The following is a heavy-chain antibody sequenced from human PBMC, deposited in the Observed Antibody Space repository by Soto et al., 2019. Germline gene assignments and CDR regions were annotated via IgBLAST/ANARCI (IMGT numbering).Heavy chain of an antibody. CDR3: ARGRGGYCTGGTCYRWFDP. CDR2: MNPNSGDT. J-gene: IGHJ5*02. V-gene: IGHV1-8*01. Sequence: GASVKVSCKASGYSFSNYDTYWVRQAPGQGLEWMEWMNPNSGDTVYAQKFQGGVTMTRDASVSTAYMELSSLTSEDTAVYYCARGRGGYCTGGTCYRWFDPWGQGTLVTVSS. CDR1: GYSFSNYD. D-gene: IGHD2-15*01.